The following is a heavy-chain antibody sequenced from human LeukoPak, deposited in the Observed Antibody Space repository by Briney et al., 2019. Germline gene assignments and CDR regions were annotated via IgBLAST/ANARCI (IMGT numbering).Heavy chain of an antibody. J-gene: IGHJ6*03. CDR2: IYHSGST. D-gene: IGHD6-13*01. CDR3: ARQKGFSSWYGSYYYYYYMDV. CDR1: GGSISSSNW. V-gene: IGHV4-4*02. Sequence: QSSETLSLTCAVSGGSISSSNWWSWVRQPPGKGLEWIGEIYHSGSTNYNPSLKSRVTISVDKSKNQFSLKLSSVTAADTAVYYCARQKGFSSWYGSYYYYYYMDVWGKGTTVTVSS.